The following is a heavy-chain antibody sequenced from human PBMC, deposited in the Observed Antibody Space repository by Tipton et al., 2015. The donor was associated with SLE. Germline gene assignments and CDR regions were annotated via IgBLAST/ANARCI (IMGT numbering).Heavy chain of an antibody. Sequence: TLSLTCAVYGGSSSGYYWSWIRQPPGKGLEWIGEINHSGSTNYNPSPKSRVTISVDTSKNQFSLKLSSVTAADTAVYYCARGEQDIVVVVAAKDWFDPWGQGTLVTVSS. J-gene: IGHJ5*02. D-gene: IGHD2-15*01. V-gene: IGHV4-34*01. CDR3: ARGEQDIVVVVAAKDWFDP. CDR2: INHSGST. CDR1: GGSSSGYY.